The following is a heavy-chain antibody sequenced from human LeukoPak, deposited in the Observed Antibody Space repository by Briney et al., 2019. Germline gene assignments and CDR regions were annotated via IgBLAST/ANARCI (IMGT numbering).Heavy chain of an antibody. Sequence: GGSLRLSCAASGFTFSGYDMSWVRQAPGKGLEWGSAISGSGGSTYYADSVKGRFTLSRTNSKHTLYLQMNSLSADDTAVYYCATDWASGGWELLGLSAVDYWGQGTLVTVSS. CDR1: GFTFSGYD. CDR3: ATDWASGGWELLGLSAVDY. D-gene: IGHD1-26*01. CDR2: ISGSGGST. V-gene: IGHV3-23*01. J-gene: IGHJ4*02.